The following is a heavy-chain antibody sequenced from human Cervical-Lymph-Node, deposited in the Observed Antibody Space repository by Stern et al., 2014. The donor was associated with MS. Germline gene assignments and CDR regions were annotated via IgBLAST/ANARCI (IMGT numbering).Heavy chain of an antibody. CDR3: RAVDV. CDR1: GYTFTNYA. CDR2: IGTKLGNT. J-gene: IGHJ3*01. Sequence: QVQLVQSGAEVKKPGASLKVSCKASGYTFTNYAISWVRQVPGQGLEWMGWIGTKLGNTNSAQRFQDRVTLATDTSTNTVYMELRSLRSDDTAMYYCRAVDVWGQGTMVTVSS. V-gene: IGHV1-18*01.